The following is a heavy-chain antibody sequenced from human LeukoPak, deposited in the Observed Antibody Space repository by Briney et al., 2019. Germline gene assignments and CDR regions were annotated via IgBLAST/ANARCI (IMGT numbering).Heavy chain of an antibody. V-gene: IGHV3-23*01. Sequence: GSLRLSCAASGFTFSSYAMGWVRQAPGKGLEWVSAISGSGANTYYADSVKGRFTISRDNSKNTLSLQMSTLRTDDTAVYYCAKGRALEVVAAFNYWGQGTVVTVSS. CDR1: GFTFSSYA. CDR2: ISGSGANT. D-gene: IGHD2-15*01. CDR3: AKGRALEVVAAFNY. J-gene: IGHJ4*02.